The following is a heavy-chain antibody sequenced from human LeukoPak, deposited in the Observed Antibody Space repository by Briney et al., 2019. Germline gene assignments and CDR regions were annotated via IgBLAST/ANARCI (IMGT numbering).Heavy chain of an antibody. J-gene: IGHJ4*02. CDR1: GYTFTGYY. Sequence: ASVKVSCKASGYTFTGYYMHWVRQAPVQGLEWMGWINPNSGGTNYAQKFQGWVTMTRDTSISTAYMELSRLRSDDTAVYYCARGSDYGDTDYYFDYWGQGTLVTVSS. CDR2: INPNSGGT. D-gene: IGHD4-17*01. V-gene: IGHV1-2*04. CDR3: ARGSDYGDTDYYFDY.